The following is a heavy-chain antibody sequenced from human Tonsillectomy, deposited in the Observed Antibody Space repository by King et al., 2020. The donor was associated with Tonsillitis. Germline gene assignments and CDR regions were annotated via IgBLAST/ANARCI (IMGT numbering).Heavy chain of an antibody. Sequence: QVQLEQSGAEVKKPGASVKVSCKASGYSFNTYYIHWVRQAPGQGLEWMGIINPSVGSTTYAQKFQGRVTMTRDTSTSTVYMELSNLRSEDTAVFYCARGWLAGAFEYWGQGTLVTVSS. D-gene: IGHD5-12*01. CDR3: ARGWLAGAFEY. CDR2: INPSVGST. V-gene: IGHV1-46*02. J-gene: IGHJ4*02. CDR1: GYSFNTYY.